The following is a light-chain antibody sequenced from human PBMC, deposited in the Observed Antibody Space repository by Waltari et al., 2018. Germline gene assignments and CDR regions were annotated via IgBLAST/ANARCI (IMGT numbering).Light chain of an antibody. Sequence: DIQMTQSPSSLSASVGDRVPITCRASQDIGSWLAWYQQKPGKAPKLLIYAASRLESGVPPRFSGSGSGTDFILAISSLQPEDCGTYYCQQYYSYPRTFGQGTKVEIK. V-gene: IGKV1D-16*01. J-gene: IGKJ1*01. CDR2: AAS. CDR1: QDIGSW. CDR3: QQYYSYPRT.